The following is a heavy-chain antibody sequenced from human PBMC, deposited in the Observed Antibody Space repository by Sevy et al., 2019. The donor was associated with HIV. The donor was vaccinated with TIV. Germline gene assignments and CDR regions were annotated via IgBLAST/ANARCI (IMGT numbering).Heavy chain of an antibody. CDR1: GGSISSHSYY. V-gene: IGHV4-31*03. D-gene: IGHD6-19*01. CDR2: IHYSGRT. CDR3: ARDHGYSNGWFPYYYYYGMDV. J-gene: IGHJ6*02. Sequence: SETLSLTCSVSGGSISSHSYYWTWIRQHPVKGLEWIGYIHYSGRTYYNPSLKSRVTISLDTSKNQFSLRLRSVTAADTAVYYCARDHGYSNGWFPYYYYYGMDVWGPRTTVTVSS.